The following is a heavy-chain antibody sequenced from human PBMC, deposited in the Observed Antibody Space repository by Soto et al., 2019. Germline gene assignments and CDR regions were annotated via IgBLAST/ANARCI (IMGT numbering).Heavy chain of an antibody. CDR2: IIPIFGTA. Sequence: GASVKVSCKASGGTFSSYAISWVRQAPGQGLEWMGGIIPIFGTANYAQKFQGRVTITADESTSTAYMELSSLRSEDTAVYYCARSYPYCTNGVCYTFWFGPWGQGTLVTVSS. CDR3: ARSYPYCTNGVCYTFWFGP. CDR1: GGTFSSYA. V-gene: IGHV1-69*13. J-gene: IGHJ5*02. D-gene: IGHD2-8*01.